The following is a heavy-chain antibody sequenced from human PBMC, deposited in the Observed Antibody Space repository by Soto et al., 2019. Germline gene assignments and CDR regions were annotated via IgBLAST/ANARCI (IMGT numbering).Heavy chain of an antibody. CDR1: GYTFTSYD. CDR3: ARGSRDVLVPAAIGMDV. J-gene: IGHJ6*02. Sequence: QVQLVQSGAEVKKPGASVKVSCKASGYTFTSYDINWVRQATGQGLEWMGWMNPNSGNTGYAQKFQGRVTMTRNTSISTAYMELSSLRSEDTAVYYCARGSRDVLVPAAIGMDVWGQGTTVTVSS. D-gene: IGHD2-2*01. V-gene: IGHV1-8*01. CDR2: MNPNSGNT.